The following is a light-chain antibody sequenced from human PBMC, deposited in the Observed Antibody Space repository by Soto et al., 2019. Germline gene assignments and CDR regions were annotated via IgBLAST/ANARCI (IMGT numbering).Light chain of an antibody. CDR3: QQYNTYSYT. Sequence: DIQMTQSPSTLSASVGDRVTITCRASQTISSWLAWYQQKPGTAPQLLIYKASTLESGVPSRFSGSGFGTEFTLTISSLQPDDFATYYCQQYNTYSYTFGQGTKVDIK. J-gene: IGKJ2*01. CDR2: KAS. V-gene: IGKV1-5*03. CDR1: QTISSW.